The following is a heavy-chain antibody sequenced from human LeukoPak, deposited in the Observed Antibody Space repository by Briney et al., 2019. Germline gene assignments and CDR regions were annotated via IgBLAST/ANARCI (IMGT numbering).Heavy chain of an antibody. D-gene: IGHD3-16*02. CDR3: AKSLYGGCDY. Sequence: GGSLRLSCTASGFTVSSNYMSWVRQAPGKGLEWVSVIRSDGSTNHADSVKGRFTISRDNSKNTLYLQMNNLRAEDTAMYYCAKSLYGGCDYWGQGTVVTVSS. CDR1: GFTVSSNY. V-gene: IGHV3-53*01. CDR2: IRSDGST. J-gene: IGHJ4*02.